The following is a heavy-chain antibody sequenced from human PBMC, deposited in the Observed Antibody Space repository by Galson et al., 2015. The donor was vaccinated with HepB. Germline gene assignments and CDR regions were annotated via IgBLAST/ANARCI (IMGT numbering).Heavy chain of an antibody. J-gene: IGHJ3*02. V-gene: IGHV3-7*01. CDR3: ARVGSSWGMRAFDI. CDR1: GFIFNNYW. Sequence: SMRLSCAPSGFIFNNYWMSWVRQAPGKGLEWVDNIKHDGTEEYYVDSVKGRCTISSDTARNSLDLEMNSLRAEDTAVYYCARVGSSWGMRAFDIWGQGTMITVSS. CDR2: IKHDGTEE. D-gene: IGHD2-8*01.